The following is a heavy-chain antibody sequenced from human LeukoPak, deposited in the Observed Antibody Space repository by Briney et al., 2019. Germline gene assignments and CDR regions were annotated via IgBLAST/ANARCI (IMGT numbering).Heavy chain of an antibody. D-gene: IGHD2-8*02. CDR1: GFTFSSYA. CDR3: AKDCTDWTPYYFDY. J-gene: IGHJ4*02. Sequence: AGGSLRLSCAASGFTFSSYAMSWVRQAPGKGLEWVSAISGSGGSTYYADSVRGRFTISRDNSKNTLYLQMNSLRAEDTAVYYCAKDCTDWTPYYFDYWGQGTLVTVSS. CDR2: ISGSGGST. V-gene: IGHV3-23*01.